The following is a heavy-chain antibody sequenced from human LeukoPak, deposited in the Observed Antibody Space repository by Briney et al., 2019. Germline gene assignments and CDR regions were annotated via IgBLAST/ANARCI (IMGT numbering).Heavy chain of an antibody. CDR1: GGSISSSSYY. CDR3: ARALGPYCSSTSCYPAENWFDP. CDR2: IYYSGST. J-gene: IGHJ5*02. V-gene: IGHV4-39*07. Sequence: SETLSLTCTVSGGSISSSSYYWGWIRQPPGKGLEWIGSIYYSGSTYYNPSLKSRVTISVDTSENQFSLKLSSVTAADTAVYYCARALGPYCSSTSCYPAENWFDPWGQGTLVTVSS. D-gene: IGHD2-2*01.